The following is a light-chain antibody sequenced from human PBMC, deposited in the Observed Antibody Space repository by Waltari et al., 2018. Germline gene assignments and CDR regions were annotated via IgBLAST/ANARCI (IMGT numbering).Light chain of an antibody. CDR3: MQALQTPRT. Sequence: DIVMTQSPLSLPVTPGEPASISFRSSQSLLHSNGYNYLDWYLQKPGQSQQLLIYLGSNRASGVPDRFSGSGSGTDFTLKSSRVEAEDVGVYYCMQALQTPRTFGQGTKVEIK. CDR2: LGS. J-gene: IGKJ1*01. CDR1: QSLLHSNGYNY. V-gene: IGKV2-28*01.